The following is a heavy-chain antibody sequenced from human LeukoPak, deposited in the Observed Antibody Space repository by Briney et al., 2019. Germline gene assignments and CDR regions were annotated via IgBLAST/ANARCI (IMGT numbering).Heavy chain of an antibody. CDR1: GGSISSSSYY. J-gene: IGHJ4*02. CDR2: IYHSGST. CDR3: IYGSDY. V-gene: IGHV4-39*07. D-gene: IGHD1-1*01. Sequence: SETLSLTCTVSGGSISSSSYYWGWIRQPPGKGLEWIGSIYHSGSTYFHPSLKSRVTISVDTSKNQFSLKLSSVTAADTAVYYCIYGSDYWGQGTLVTVSS.